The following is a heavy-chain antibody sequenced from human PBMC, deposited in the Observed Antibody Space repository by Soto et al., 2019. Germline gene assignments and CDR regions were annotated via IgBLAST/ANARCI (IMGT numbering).Heavy chain of an antibody. Sequence: SVKVSCKAPGGTFSSYAISWVRQAPGQGLEWMGGIIPIFGTANYAQKFQGRVTITADKCTSTAYMELSSLRSEDTAVYYCARGALEWSQSVATDPYYYGMDVWGQGTTVTVSS. CDR3: ARGALEWSQSVATDPYYYGMDV. CDR2: IIPIFGTA. J-gene: IGHJ6*02. CDR1: GGTFSSYA. V-gene: IGHV1-69*06. D-gene: IGHD3-3*01.